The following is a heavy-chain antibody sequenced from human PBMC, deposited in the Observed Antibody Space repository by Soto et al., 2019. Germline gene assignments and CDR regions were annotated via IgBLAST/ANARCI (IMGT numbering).Heavy chain of an antibody. Sequence: GGSLRLSCAASGFTFNNYGMHCVRQAPGKGLEWVAAISYDGAAYNDADSVRGRFTISRDNSKNTLYLQMNSLRTEDTAVYYCAKDRVNSGRSSPLDHWGQGTLVTV. J-gene: IGHJ4*02. CDR1: GFTFNNYG. CDR2: ISYDGAAY. CDR3: AKDRVNSGRSSPLDH. V-gene: IGHV3-30*18. D-gene: IGHD3-10*01.